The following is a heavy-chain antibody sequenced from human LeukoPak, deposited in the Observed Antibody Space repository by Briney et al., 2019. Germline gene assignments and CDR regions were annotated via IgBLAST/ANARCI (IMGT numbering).Heavy chain of an antibody. CDR2: IYHSGST. V-gene: IGHV4-38-2*01. Sequence: SSETLSLTCAVSGYSISSGYYWGWIRQPPGKGLEWIGNIYHSGSTYYNPSLKSRVTISVDTSKNQFSLKLSSVTAADTAVYCCASKHFGVVTRSFDYWGQGTLVTVSS. D-gene: IGHD3-3*01. J-gene: IGHJ4*02. CDR3: ASKHFGVVTRSFDY. CDR1: GYSISSGYY.